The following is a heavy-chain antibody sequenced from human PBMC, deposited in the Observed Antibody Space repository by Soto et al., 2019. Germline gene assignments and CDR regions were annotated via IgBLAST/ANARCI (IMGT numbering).Heavy chain of an antibody. Sequence: PSETLSRTCTVSGGSISSCNYYLSWIRQPPGKGLEWIGYINHSGSAKYKPSLKSRVTISADTSKNQFSLKLSSVTAADTAVYYCARRAPSGYGSWGQGTLVTVSS. V-gene: IGHV4-39*07. CDR1: GGSISSCNYY. CDR2: INHSGSA. D-gene: IGHD5-12*01. J-gene: IGHJ4*02. CDR3: ARRAPSGYGS.